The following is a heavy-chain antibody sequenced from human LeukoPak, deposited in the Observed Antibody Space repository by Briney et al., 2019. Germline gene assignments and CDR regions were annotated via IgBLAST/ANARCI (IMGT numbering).Heavy chain of an antibody. CDR1: GDSISSGEYY. CDR2: IYYSGRT. D-gene: IGHD4-17*01. J-gene: IGHJ4*02. V-gene: IGHV4-30-4*01. CDR3: VRGAMYGDVPRHVHVWYFDY. Sequence: SETLSPTCTVSGDSISSGEYYWNWIRQSPGKGLEWIGYIYYSGRTYDNPSLESRVTISVDTSKNEFSLKLTSVTAADTAVYYCVRGAMYGDVPRHVHVWYFDYXGXXTXVTVSS.